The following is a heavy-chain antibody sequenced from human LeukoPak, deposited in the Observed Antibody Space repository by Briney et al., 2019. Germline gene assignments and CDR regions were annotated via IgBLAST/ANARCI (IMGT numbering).Heavy chain of an antibody. V-gene: IGHV3-30*02. CDR2: IQYDGSYK. D-gene: IGHD1-14*01. J-gene: IGHJ4*02. CDR3: HLQASNQGNLLDY. Sequence: GGSLRLSCAASGFTFSRYGLHWVRQAPGKGLEWVAFIQYDGSYKYYADSVKGRFTISRDNSKNTLFLQMNTLRVEDSAVYYCHLQASNQGNLLDYWGQGILVTVSS. CDR1: GFTFSRYG.